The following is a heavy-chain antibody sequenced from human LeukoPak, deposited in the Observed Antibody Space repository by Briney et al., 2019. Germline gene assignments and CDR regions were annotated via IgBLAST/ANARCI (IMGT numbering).Heavy chain of an antibody. CDR1: GFTFGDYA. J-gene: IGHJ4*02. V-gene: IGHV3-49*03. D-gene: IGHD3-3*01. Sequence: PGGSLRLSCTASGFTFGDYAMSWFRQAPGKGLEWVGFIRSKAYGGTTEYAASVKGRFTISRDDSKSIAYLQMNSLKTEDTAVYYCTRAQGITIFGVVTTFDYRGQGTLVTVSS. CDR2: IRSKAYGGTT. CDR3: TRAQGITIFGVVTTFDY.